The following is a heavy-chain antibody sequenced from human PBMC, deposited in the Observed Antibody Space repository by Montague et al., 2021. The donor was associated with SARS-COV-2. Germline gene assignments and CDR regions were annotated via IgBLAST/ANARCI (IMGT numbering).Heavy chain of an antibody. J-gene: IGHJ6*02. CDR1: GGSLSGYY. CDR2: ISHSGST. Sequence: SETLSLTCAVYGGSLSGYYWSWIRQPPGEGLEWIAEISHSGSTSYNPFLKSRVTISVDTSKNQFSQKLSSATAADTAVYYCVRVPYRLLFVPRYYGMDVWGQGTTVTVSS. V-gene: IGHV4-34*01. CDR3: VRVPYRLLFVPRYYGMDV. D-gene: IGHD2-2*01.